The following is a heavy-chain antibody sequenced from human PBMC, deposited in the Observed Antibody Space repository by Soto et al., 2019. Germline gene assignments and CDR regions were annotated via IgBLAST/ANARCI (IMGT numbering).Heavy chain of an antibody. CDR1: GFTFSSYG. V-gene: IGHV3-30*03. D-gene: IGHD1-26*01. CDR2: ISYDGSNK. CDR3: ARSPYSVSYLAYFDY. J-gene: IGHJ4*02. Sequence: QVQLVESGGGVVQPGRSLRLSCAASGFTFSSYGMHWVRQAPGKGLEWVAVISYDGSNKYYADSVKGRFTISRDNSKNALYLQVNSLRAEDTAVYYCARSPYSVSYLAYFDYWGQGTLVTVSS.